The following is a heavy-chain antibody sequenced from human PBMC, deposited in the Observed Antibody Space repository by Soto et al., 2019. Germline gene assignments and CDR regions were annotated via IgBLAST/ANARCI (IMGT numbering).Heavy chain of an antibody. CDR2: IYYSGST. D-gene: IGHD2-2*01. CDR3: ARGGATYCSSTSCYWLDY. V-gene: IGHV4-61*08. CDR1: GGSIGSGGDS. Sequence: PSETLSLTCAVSGGSIGSGGDSWSCIRQPPGKGLEWIGYIYYSGSTNYNPSLQSRVTISVDTSKNQFSLKLSSVTAADTAVYYCARGGATYCSSTSCYWLDYWGQGTLVTVSS. J-gene: IGHJ4*02.